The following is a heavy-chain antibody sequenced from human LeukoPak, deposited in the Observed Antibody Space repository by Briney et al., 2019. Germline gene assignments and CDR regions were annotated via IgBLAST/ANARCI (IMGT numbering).Heavy chain of an antibody. J-gene: IGHJ4*02. CDR2: IYYSGST. V-gene: IGHV4-59*01. CDR3: ARDRGYSDY. CDR1: GGSISRYY. Sequence: SETLSLTCTVSGGSISRYYWSWIRQPPGKGLEWIGYIYYSGSTNYNPSLKSRVTISVDTSKSQFSLKLSSVTAADTAVYYCARDRGYSDYWGQGTLVTVSS.